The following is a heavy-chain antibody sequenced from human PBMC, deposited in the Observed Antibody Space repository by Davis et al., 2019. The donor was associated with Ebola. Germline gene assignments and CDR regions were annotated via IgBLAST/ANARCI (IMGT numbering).Heavy chain of an antibody. J-gene: IGHJ6*02. CDR2: IYYSGST. CDR3: ARLGGVVVVPADMRYYYGMDV. CDR1: GGSISSSSYY. Sequence: MPSETLSPTCTVSGGSISSSSYYWGWIRQPPGKGLEWIGSIYYSGSTYYNPSLKSRVTISVDTSKNQFSLKLSSVTAADTAVYYCARLGGVVVVPADMRYYYGMDVWGQGTTVTVSS. V-gene: IGHV4-39*01. D-gene: IGHD2-2*01.